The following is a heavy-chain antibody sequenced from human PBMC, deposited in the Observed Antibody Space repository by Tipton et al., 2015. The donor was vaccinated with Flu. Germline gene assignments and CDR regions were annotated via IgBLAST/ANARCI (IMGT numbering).Heavy chain of an antibody. D-gene: IGHD4-17*01. CDR3: ARDPEDDYGDYMDY. V-gene: IGHV3-21*01. J-gene: IGHJ4*02. Sequence: SLRLSCAASGFTFSSYSMNWVRQAPGKGLEWVSSISSSSSYIYYADSVKGRFTISRDNAKNSLYLQMNSLRAEDTAVYYCARDPEDDYGDYMDYWGQGTLVTVSS. CDR2: ISSSSSYI. CDR1: GFTFSSYS.